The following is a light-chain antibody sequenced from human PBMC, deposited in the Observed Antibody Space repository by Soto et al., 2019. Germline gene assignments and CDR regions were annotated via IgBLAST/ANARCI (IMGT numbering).Light chain of an antibody. V-gene: IGKV1-5*01. J-gene: IGKJ5*01. CDR3: QQYNSYSIT. CDR2: DAS. Sequence: EILITQSPSTLFAYVEDRVTITCRASQSISSWLAWYQQKPGKAPKLLIYDASSLESGVPSRFSGSGSGTEFTLTISSLQPDDFATYYCQQYNSYSITFGQGPRLEIK. CDR1: QSISSW.